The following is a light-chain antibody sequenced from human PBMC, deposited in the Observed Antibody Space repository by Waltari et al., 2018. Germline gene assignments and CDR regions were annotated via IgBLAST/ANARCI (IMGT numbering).Light chain of an antibody. V-gene: IGKV1-5*03. CDR1: QSISNW. CDR2: KAS. J-gene: IGKJ2*01. Sequence: DIQMTQSPSTLSPSVGDRVTITCRASQSISNWLAWYQQKPGKAPNLLIYKASILKSGVPSRFSGSGSGTQFTLTINSLQPGDFATYYCQQYNTYSSFGQGTKLEIK. CDR3: QQYNTYSS.